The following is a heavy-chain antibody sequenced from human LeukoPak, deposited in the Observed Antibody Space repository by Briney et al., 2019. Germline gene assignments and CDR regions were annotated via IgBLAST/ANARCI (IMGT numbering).Heavy chain of an antibody. CDR2: INPSGGST. CDR1: GYTFTSYY. D-gene: IGHD3-3*01. V-gene: IGHV1-46*01. J-gene: IGHJ4*02. CDR3: AREQEYDFWSGCHFDY. Sequence: ASVKVSCKASGYTFTSYYMHWVRQAPGQGLEWMGIINPSGGSTSYAQKFQGRVTMTGDTSTSTVYMELSSLRSEDTAVYYCAREQEYDFWSGCHFDYWGQGTLVTVSS.